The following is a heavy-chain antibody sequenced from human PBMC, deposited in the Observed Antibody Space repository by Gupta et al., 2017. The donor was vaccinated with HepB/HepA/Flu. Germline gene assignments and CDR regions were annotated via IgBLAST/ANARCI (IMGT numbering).Heavy chain of an antibody. J-gene: IGHJ3*01. CDR3: AKLPDF. Sequence: EVQLLESGGGLVQPGGSLRLPCAASGMTFSNSAMSWVRQTPGKGLEWVSTITGSGDNRYYADSVKGRFTISRDNSKNTVDLQMNSLRAEDTAIYFCAKLPDFWGQGTLITVSS. CDR1: GMTFSNSA. CDR2: ITGSGDNR. V-gene: IGHV3-23*01.